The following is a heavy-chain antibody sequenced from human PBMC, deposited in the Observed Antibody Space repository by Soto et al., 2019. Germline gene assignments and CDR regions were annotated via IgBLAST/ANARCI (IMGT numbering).Heavy chain of an antibody. D-gene: IGHD3-22*01. CDR2: IGSSDNII. J-gene: IGHJ4*02. CDR1: GLTFSDYY. V-gene: IGHV3-11*01. CDR3: ARDLGYYESSGYFDY. Sequence: PGGSLRLSCAASGLTFSDYYMSWIRQAPGKGLEWVSYIGSSDNIIYYADSVKGRFTISRDNAKNSLYLQMNSLRAEDTAVYYCARDLGYYESSGYFDYWGQGTLVTVSS.